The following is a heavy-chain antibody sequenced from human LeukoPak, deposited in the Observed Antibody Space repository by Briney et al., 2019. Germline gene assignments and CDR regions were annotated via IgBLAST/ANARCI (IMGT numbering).Heavy chain of an antibody. CDR3: ARHAHCSSTSCPFDY. Sequence: PSETLFLTCTVSGGSISSSSYCWGWIRQPPGKGLEWIGSIYYSGSTYYNPSLKSRVTISVDTSKNQFSLKLSSVTAADTAVYYCARHAHCSSTSCPFDYWGQGTLVTVSS. CDR2: IYYSGST. J-gene: IGHJ4*02. D-gene: IGHD2-2*01. CDR1: GGSISSSSYC. V-gene: IGHV4-39*01.